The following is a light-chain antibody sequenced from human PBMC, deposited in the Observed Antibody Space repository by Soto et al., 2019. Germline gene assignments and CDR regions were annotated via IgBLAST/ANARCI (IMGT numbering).Light chain of an antibody. Sequence: EIVLTQSPGTLSLSPGERVTLSCRASQSVSSSYLAWYQHKPGQAPRLLIYGAYSRATGIPDRFSGSGSGTDFTLTISRLEPEDSAVYYCQQYGSSPRTFGQGTKVEIK. CDR3: QQYGSSPRT. CDR2: GAY. CDR1: QSVSSSY. J-gene: IGKJ1*01. V-gene: IGKV3-20*01.